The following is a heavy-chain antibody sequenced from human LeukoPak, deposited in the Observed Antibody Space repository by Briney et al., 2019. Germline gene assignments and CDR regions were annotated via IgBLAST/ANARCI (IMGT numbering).Heavy chain of an antibody. CDR1: GYTFTSHF. CDR2: INGNSGDT. CDR3: ARGDATYSIAEY. D-gene: IGHD6-6*01. Sequence: ASVKVSCKASGYTFTSHFMHWVRQAPGQGLEWMGWINGNSGDTDYAKKFQGRVTMTRDTSISTAYMELSRLTSDDTALYFRARGDATYSIAEYWGQGTLVTVSS. J-gene: IGHJ4*02. V-gene: IGHV1-2*02.